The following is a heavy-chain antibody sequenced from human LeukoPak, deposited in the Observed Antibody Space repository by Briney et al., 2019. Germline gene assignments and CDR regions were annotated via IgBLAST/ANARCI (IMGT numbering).Heavy chain of an antibody. Sequence: GGSLRLSCAASGFTFSSYWMNWARQAPGKGLEWVASINHNGNVNYYVDSVKGRFTISRDNAKNSLYLPMSNLRAEDTAVYFCARGGGLDVWGQGATVTVSS. CDR1: GFTFSSYW. CDR2: INHNGNVN. J-gene: IGHJ6*02. V-gene: IGHV3-7*03. CDR3: ARGGGLDV. D-gene: IGHD3-16*01.